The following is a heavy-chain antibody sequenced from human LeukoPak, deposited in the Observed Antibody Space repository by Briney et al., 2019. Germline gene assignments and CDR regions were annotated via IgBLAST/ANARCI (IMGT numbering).Heavy chain of an antibody. Sequence: SETLSLTCTVSGGSISSSSYYWGWIRQPPGKGLEWIGSIYYSGSTYYNPSLKSRVTISVDTSKNQFSLKLSSVTAADTAVYYCARGWTGQQLVRWTMNWFDPWGQGTLVTVSS. CDR1: GGSISSSSYY. D-gene: IGHD6-13*01. J-gene: IGHJ5*02. CDR2: IYYSGST. V-gene: IGHV4-39*07. CDR3: ARGWTGQQLVRWTMNWFDP.